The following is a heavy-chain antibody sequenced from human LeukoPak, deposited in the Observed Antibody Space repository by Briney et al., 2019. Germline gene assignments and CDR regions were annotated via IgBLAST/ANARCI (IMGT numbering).Heavy chain of an antibody. CDR3: ARGRSSSGYFDY. J-gene: IGHJ4*02. Sequence: RASVKVSCKASGYTFTGYYMHWVRQAPGQGLEWMGRINPNSGGTNYAQKFQGRVTMTRDTSISTAYMELSRLRSDDTAVYYCARGRSSSGYFDYWGQGTLVTVSS. V-gene: IGHV1-2*06. CDR1: GYTFTGYY. D-gene: IGHD6-6*01. CDR2: INPNSGGT.